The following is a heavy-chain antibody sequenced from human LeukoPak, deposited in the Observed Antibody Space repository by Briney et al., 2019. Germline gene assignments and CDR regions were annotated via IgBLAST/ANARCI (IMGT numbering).Heavy chain of an antibody. D-gene: IGHD3-22*01. V-gene: IGHV4-39*07. CDR1: IGSISSSSYY. Sequence: PSVTLSLTCTVSIGSISSSSYYWGWIRQPPGKGLEWIRSNYYSGSTYYNPSLKSRLTISVDTSDNQFSLKLRSVTAADTALYSCASTSPKYYYESSGYSSLFDNWGQGTLVTVSS. J-gene: IGHJ4*02. CDR2: NYYSGST. CDR3: ASTSPKYYYESSGYSSLFDN.